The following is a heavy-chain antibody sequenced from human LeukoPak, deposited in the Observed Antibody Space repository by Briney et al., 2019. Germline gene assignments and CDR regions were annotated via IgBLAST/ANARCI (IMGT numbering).Heavy chain of an antibody. D-gene: IGHD3-22*01. CDR1: GFTFSSYG. Sequence: PGGSLRLSCAASGFTFSSYGMHWVRQAPGKGLERVAFIRTDGNNKYYADSVKGRFTVSRDNSKNTLYLQMNSLRAEDTAVYYCVKDSTHFRVWDPYDTAGLNYWGQGTLVTVSS. J-gene: IGHJ4*02. CDR3: VKDSTHFRVWDPYDTAGLNY. CDR2: IRTDGNNK. V-gene: IGHV3-30*02.